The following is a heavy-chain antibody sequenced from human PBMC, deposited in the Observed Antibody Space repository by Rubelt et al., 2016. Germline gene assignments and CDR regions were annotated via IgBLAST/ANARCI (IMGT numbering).Heavy chain of an antibody. J-gene: IGHJ4*02. Sequence: LSCAASGFKFNIYSMTWVRQAPGKGPEWVSLIYPGGSTYYADSVKGRFTVSRDDSRKTLYLQMNSLRAEDTAVYYCARGMGASGTGLVDYCGQGTLVAVSS. D-gene: IGHD1-7*01. CDR2: IYPGGST. V-gene: IGHV3-53*01. CDR3: ARGMGASGTGLVDY. CDR1: GFKFNIYS.